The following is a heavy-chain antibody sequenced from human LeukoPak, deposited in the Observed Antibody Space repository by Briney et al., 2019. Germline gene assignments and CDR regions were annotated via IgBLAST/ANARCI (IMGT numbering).Heavy chain of an antibody. CDR2: MHYSGST. CDR1: GGSISSTSYY. CDR3: ARSYRGKFDP. Sequence: PSETLSLTCTVSGGSISSTSYYWAWIRQSPGKGLEWIGSMHYSGSTYYNPSLKSRVTISVDTSKNQFSLKLSPVTAADTAVYYCARSYRGKFDPWGQGTLVTVSS. V-gene: IGHV4-39*07. J-gene: IGHJ5*02. D-gene: IGHD3-10*01.